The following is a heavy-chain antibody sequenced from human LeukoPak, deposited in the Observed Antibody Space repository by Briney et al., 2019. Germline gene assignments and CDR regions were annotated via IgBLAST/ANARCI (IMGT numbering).Heavy chain of an antibody. V-gene: IGHV1-69*05. Sequence: SVTVSCKASGGTFSSYAFSWVRQAHAQGLEWMGGIIPIFGTANYAQKFQGRVTITTDESTSTAYMELSSLRSEDTAVYYCATGRGGMSSGPRLVFYYWGQGTLVTVSS. CDR1: GGTFSSYA. J-gene: IGHJ4*02. CDR2: IIPIFGTA. CDR3: ATGRGGMSSGPRLVFYY. D-gene: IGHD3-22*01.